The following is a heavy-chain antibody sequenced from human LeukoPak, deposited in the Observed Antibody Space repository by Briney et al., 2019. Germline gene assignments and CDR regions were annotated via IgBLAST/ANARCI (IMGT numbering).Heavy chain of an antibody. D-gene: IGHD5-12*01. CDR3: ARHAPYSGYVDVRYYYYSYIDV. J-gene: IGHJ6*03. V-gene: IGHV5-51*01. Sequence: PGASLKISCKGSGYTFTTYWICWLRQMPAKGLEWMGIIYSGDSDTRYNPSFLGQVTISADKSINPAYLQWRSLKASDTAMYYCARHAPYSGYVDVRYYYYSYIDVWGKGTAVTVSS. CDR2: IYSGDSDT. CDR1: GYTFTTYW.